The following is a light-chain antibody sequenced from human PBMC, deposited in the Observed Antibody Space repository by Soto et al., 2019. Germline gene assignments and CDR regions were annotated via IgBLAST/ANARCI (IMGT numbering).Light chain of an antibody. CDR3: QQYGSSPYT. V-gene: IGKV3-20*01. CDR2: AAS. J-gene: IGKJ2*01. Sequence: EIVLTQSPGTLSLSPGDRATLSCKASQSVADNYLAWYQQKPGQAPRLLIYAASRRAIGIPDTFSGSGSGTDFTLTITRLEPEDFALYYCQQYGSSPYTFGLGTKLEIK. CDR1: QSVADNY.